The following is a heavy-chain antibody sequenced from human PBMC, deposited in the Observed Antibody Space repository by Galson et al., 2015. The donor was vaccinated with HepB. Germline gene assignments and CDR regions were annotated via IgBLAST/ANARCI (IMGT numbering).Heavy chain of an antibody. CDR1: GFTFSSYA. Sequence: SLRLSCAASGFTFSSYAMSWVRQAPGKGLEWVSAISGSGGSTYYADSVKGRFTISRDNSKNTLYLQMNSLRAEDTAVYYCAKDTSSSSWYRPYYYMDVWGKGTTVTVSS. J-gene: IGHJ6*03. CDR2: ISGSGGST. CDR3: AKDTSSSSWYRPYYYMDV. V-gene: IGHV3-23*01. D-gene: IGHD6-13*01.